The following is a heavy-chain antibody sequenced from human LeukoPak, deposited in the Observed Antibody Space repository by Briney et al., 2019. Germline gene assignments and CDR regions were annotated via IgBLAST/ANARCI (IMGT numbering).Heavy chain of an antibody. CDR3: ARDVWYSASYLDY. J-gene: IGHJ4*02. D-gene: IGHD1-26*01. Sequence: GGSLRLSCAASGFTFSTYSMNWVRQAPGKGLEWVSYISSSSSTIYYADSVKGRFTISRDNAKNSLYLQMNSLRAEDTAVYYCARDVWYSASYLDYWGQGTLVTVSS. V-gene: IGHV3-48*01. CDR1: GFTFSTYS. CDR2: ISSSSSTI.